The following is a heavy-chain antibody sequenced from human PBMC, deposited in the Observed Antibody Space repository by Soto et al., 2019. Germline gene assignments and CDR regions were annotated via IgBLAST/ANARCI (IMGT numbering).Heavy chain of an antibody. CDR3: ARDRTVQWLVPTPYFDY. V-gene: IGHV3-30-3*01. CDR2: LSYDGSNK. D-gene: IGHD6-19*01. CDR1: GFTFSSYA. J-gene: IGHJ4*02. Sequence: QVQLVESGGGVVQPGRSLRLSCAASGFTFSSYAMHWVRQAPGKGLEWVAVLSYDGSNKYYADSVKGRFTISRDNSKNTLYLQMNSLRAEDTAVYYCARDRTVQWLVPTPYFDYWGQGTLVTVSS.